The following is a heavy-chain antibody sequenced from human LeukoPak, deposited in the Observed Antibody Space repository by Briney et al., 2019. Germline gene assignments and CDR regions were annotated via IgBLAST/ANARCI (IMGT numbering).Heavy chain of an antibody. Sequence: GGSLRPSCAASGFTFSTYAMSWVRQAPGKGPEWVSTIIGSGDSTYYADSVKGRFTISRDNSKNTLYLQVNSLRAEDTAFYYCAKHLSSSSRYYYDSWGQGTLVTVSS. CDR2: IIGSGDST. V-gene: IGHV3-23*01. J-gene: IGHJ4*02. CDR1: GFTFSTYA. D-gene: IGHD6-13*01. CDR3: AKHLSSSSRYYYDS.